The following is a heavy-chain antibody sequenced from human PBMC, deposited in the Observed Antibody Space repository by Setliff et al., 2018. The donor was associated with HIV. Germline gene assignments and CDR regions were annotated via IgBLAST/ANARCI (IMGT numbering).Heavy chain of an antibody. CDR1: GYTFTNFY. CDR3: ARGGHYSGSYLPRDYYMDV. Sequence: EASVKVSCKASGYTFTNFYIHWVRQAPGQGLEWLGMINPSGGSTTYAQKFQGRVTMTRDTFTSTVYMDLSSLRSEDTAVYYCARGGHYSGSYLPRDYYMDVWGKGTTVTVSS. D-gene: IGHD1-26*01. CDR2: INPSGGST. V-gene: IGHV1-46*01. J-gene: IGHJ6*03.